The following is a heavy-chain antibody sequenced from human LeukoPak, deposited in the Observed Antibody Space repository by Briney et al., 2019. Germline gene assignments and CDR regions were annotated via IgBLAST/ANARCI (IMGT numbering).Heavy chain of an antibody. V-gene: IGHV1-69*04. D-gene: IGHD2-15*01. CDR1: GGTFSSYA. J-gene: IGHJ4*02. Sequence: ASVKVSCKASGGTFSSYAINWVRQAPGQGLEWMGRIIPILGIANYAQKFQGRVTITADKSTSTAYMELSSLTSEDTAVYYCAGTCSGGRSFDYWGQGTLVTVSS. CDR2: IIPILGIA. CDR3: AGTCSGGRSFDY.